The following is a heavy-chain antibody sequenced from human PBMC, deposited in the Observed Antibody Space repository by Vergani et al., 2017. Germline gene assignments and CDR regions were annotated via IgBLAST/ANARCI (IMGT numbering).Heavy chain of an antibody. V-gene: IGHV3-72*01. D-gene: IGHD3-22*01. CDR1: GFTFNDHD. CDR3: VRDLYDSSRYVYHDY. J-gene: IGHJ4*02. Sequence: EVQLVESGGGLVQPGGSLRLSCTASGFTFNDHDMEWVRQAPGKGLEWVGRTRNKANSFTTHYAASVKGRFTISRDGSKSSLYLQMNSLTTEDTAVYYCVRDLYDSSRYVYHDYWGQGTPVTVSS. CDR2: TRNKANSFTT.